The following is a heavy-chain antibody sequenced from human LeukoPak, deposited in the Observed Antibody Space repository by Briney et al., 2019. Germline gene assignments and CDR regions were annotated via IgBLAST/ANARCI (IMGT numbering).Heavy chain of an antibody. CDR1: GFTFSSYA. J-gene: IGHJ4*02. V-gene: IGHV3-23*01. Sequence: PGGSLRLSCAASGFTFSSYAMSWVRQAPGKGLEWVSGISGSGGSTYYADSVKGRFTISRDNSKNTLYLQMNSLRAEDTAVYYCAKIRMVRGVAAGYYFDYWGQGTLVTVSS. CDR3: AKIRMVRGVAAGYYFDY. CDR2: ISGSGGST. D-gene: IGHD3-10*01.